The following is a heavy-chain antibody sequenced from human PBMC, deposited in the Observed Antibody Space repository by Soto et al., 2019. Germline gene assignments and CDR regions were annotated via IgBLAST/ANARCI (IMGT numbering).Heavy chain of an antibody. D-gene: IGHD1-1*01. CDR3: VEGWNDF. V-gene: IGHV3-15*01. CDR2: IKSKGDGGAR. CDR1: GFMFSSAW. Sequence: XXSLRLAFVTSGFMFSSAWMRWVRQAPGKGLEWVARIKSKGDGGARDYAAPVKGRFTISRDDSKNTVYMQMNSLRAEDTAVYYCVEGWNDFWGQGTLVTVSS. J-gene: IGHJ4*02.